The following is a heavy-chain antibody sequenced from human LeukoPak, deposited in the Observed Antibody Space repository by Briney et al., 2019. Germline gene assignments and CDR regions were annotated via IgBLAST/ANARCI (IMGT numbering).Heavy chain of an antibody. Sequence: GGSLRLSCAASGFTFKSYDMHWVRQAAGEGLEWVSAIGTAGDTYYPGSVKGRFTISRDNSKNTLYLQMNSLRAEDTAVYYCAKDAEGATDFDYWGQGTLVTVSS. CDR2: IGTAGDT. D-gene: IGHD1-26*01. V-gene: IGHV3-13*01. CDR1: GFTFKSYD. CDR3: AKDAEGATDFDY. J-gene: IGHJ4*02.